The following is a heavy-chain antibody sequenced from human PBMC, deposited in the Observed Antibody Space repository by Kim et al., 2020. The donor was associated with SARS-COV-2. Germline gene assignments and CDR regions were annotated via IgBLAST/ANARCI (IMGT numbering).Heavy chain of an antibody. D-gene: IGHD2-2*01. CDR1: GGSFSGYY. CDR2: INHSGST. V-gene: IGHV4-34*01. CDR3: ARDIVVVPAARRIAARTDWFDP. Sequence: SETLSLTCAVYGGSFSGYYWSWIRQPPGKGLEWIGEINHSGSTNYNPSLKSRVTISVDTSKNQFSLKLSSVTAADTAVYYCARDIVVVPAARRIAARTDWFDPWGQGTLVTVSS. J-gene: IGHJ5*02.